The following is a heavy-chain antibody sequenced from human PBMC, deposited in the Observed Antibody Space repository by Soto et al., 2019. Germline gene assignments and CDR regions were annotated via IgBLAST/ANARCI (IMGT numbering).Heavy chain of an antibody. Sequence: SQTLSLTCAISGDSVSSNSAAWNWIRLSPSRGLEWLARTYYRSRWYNDYAVSVRSRITVNPDTSKNQFSLQLTSVTPEDTAVYYCAGTTSHQWYYMDIWGKGTTVTVSS. V-gene: IGHV6-1*01. J-gene: IGHJ6*03. CDR1: GDSVSSNSAA. D-gene: IGHD1-7*01. CDR3: AGTTSHQWYYMDI. CDR2: TYYRSRWYN.